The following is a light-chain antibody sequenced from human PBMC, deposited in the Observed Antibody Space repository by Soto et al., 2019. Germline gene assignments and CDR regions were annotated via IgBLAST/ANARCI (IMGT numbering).Light chain of an antibody. Sequence: QSVLTQSPSASATPGQRVTISCSGGRSNIGTYTVNWYQQHPGTTPTLLIFHNHQRPSGVPDRFSGSNSGTSASLAISGPQSEEEGDYYYAAWDESMRAGVFGGGTKLTVL. CDR3: AAWDESMRAGV. V-gene: IGLV1-44*01. CDR1: RSNIGTYT. J-gene: IGLJ3*02. CDR2: HNH.